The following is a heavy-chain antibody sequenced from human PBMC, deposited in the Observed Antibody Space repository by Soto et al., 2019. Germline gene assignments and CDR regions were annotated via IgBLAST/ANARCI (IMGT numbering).Heavy chain of an antibody. V-gene: IGHV4-4*02. Sequence: QVQLQESGPGLVKPSGTLSLSCAVSGDSINSNNWWTWVRQPPGKGLEWVGEIYHSGSTNYNPSLKSRLTISVDISKQQFSLKLRSVTAADTAVYYCARAGMTRGGFLDYWGQGTLVTVSS. D-gene: IGHD5-12*01. CDR2: IYHSGST. CDR3: ARAGMTRGGFLDY. J-gene: IGHJ4*02. CDR1: GDSINSNNW.